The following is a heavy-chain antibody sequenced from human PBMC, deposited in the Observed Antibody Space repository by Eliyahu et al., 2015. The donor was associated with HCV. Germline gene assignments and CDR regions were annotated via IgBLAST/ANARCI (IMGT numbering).Heavy chain of an antibody. CDR3: AREARAYYYDRVPIQH. Sequence: QLQLQESGPGLVKPSETLSLTCTVSGGSISSSSYYWGWIRQPPGKGLEWIGSIYYSGSTYYNPSLKSRVTISVDTSKNQFSLKLSSVTAADTAVYYCAREARAYYYDRVPIQHWGQGTLVTVSS. V-gene: IGHV4-39*07. CDR1: GGSISSSSYY. J-gene: IGHJ1*01. D-gene: IGHD3-22*01. CDR2: IYYSGST.